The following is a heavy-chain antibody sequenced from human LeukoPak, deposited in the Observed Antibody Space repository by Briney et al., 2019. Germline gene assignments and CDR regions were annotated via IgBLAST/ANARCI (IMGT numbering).Heavy chain of an antibody. CDR1: GYTFTVYY. D-gene: IGHD3-22*01. V-gene: IGHV1-2*02. CDR3: ARRGVYYDSSGYYYCFDY. J-gene: IGHJ4*02. Sequence: ASVKVSCKASGYTFTVYYMHWVRQAPGQGLEWMGWINPNSGGTNYAQKFQGRVTMTRDTSISTAYMELSRLRSDDTAVYYCARRGVYYDSSGYYYCFDYWGQGTLVTVSS. CDR2: INPNSGGT.